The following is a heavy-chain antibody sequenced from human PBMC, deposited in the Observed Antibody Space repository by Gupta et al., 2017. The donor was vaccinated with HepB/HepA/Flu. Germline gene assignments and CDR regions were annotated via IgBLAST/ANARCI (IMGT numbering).Heavy chain of an antibody. D-gene: IGHD4-17*01. CDR2: INTDGTVV. J-gene: IGHJ4*02. V-gene: IGHV3-74*01. CDR1: GFAFNKFW. Sequence: EVQLVESGGVSVQPGGSVRLSCAASGFAFNKFWMQWVRQAPGKGLVWVSRINTDGTVVGNADSVKGRFTVSRDNAKNTLYLEMNNLRVDDTAIYYCTREVTAVNTGTDYWGQGTLVTVSS. CDR3: TREVTAVNTGTDY.